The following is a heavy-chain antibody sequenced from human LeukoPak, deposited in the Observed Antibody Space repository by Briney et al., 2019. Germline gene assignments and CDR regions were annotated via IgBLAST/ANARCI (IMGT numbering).Heavy chain of an antibody. V-gene: IGHV3-21*01. J-gene: IGHJ4*02. CDR3: ATGVRGYNSALDY. CDR1: GFTFSNYY. Sequence: GGSLRLXCAASGFTFSNYYMNWVRQAPGKGLEWVSSISSGSSYIYYADSLKGRFTISRDNAKNSLYLQMNSLRAEDTAVYYCATGVRGYNSALDYWGQGTLVTVSP. CDR2: ISSGSSYI. D-gene: IGHD6-19*01.